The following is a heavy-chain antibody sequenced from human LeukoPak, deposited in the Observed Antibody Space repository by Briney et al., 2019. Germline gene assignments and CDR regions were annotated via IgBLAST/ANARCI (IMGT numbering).Heavy chain of an antibody. CDR2: IIPILGIA. V-gene: IGHV1-69*04. D-gene: IGHD2-2*01. CDR3: ARESVPAAIFTAYWLDP. CDR1: GGTFSSYT. Sequence: SVKVSCKASGGTFSSYTISWVRQAPGQGLEWMGRIIPILGIANYAQKFQGRVTITADKSTSTAYMELSSLRSEDTAVYYCARESVPAAIFTAYWLDPWGQGTLVTVSS. J-gene: IGHJ5*02.